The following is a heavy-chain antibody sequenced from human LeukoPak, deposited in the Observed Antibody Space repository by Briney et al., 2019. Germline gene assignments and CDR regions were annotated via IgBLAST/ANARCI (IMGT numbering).Heavy chain of an antibody. CDR3: ARVRYSSGSYYFDY. CDR2: IYPYSGGT. D-gene: IGHD6-25*01. J-gene: IGHJ4*02. CDR1: GYTFTDYY. Sequence: ASVKVSCKASGYTFTDYYMHWVRQGPGQGLEWMGWIYPYSGGTNYAQKFQGRVTMTRDTSISTAYMDLSRLRSDDTAVYYCARVRYSSGSYYFDYWGQGTLVTVSS. V-gene: IGHV1-2*02.